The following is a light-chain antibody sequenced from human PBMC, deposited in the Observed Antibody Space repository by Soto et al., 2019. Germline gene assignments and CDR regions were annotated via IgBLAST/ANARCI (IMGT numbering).Light chain of an antibody. Sequence: VVMTQSPATLSVSPGETATLSCRASQSVRTYLAWIQQKPGQAPRLLIYGASARATGVPPRFSGSGSGTDFTLTITSLRPEDFAVYYCQQYDNWPPVTFGQGTKVEF. CDR3: QQYDNWPPVT. CDR1: QSVRTY. CDR2: GAS. V-gene: IGKV3-15*01. J-gene: IGKJ1*01.